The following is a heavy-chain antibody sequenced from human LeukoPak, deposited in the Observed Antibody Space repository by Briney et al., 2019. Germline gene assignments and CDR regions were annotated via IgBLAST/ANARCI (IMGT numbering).Heavy chain of an antibody. D-gene: IGHD2-2*01. CDR3: ARGLAVVVPAAIGY. CDR1: GGTFSSYA. Sequence: ASVKVSCKASGGTFSSYAISWVRQAPGQGLEWMGWINPNSGGTNYAQKFQGRVTMTRDTSISTAYMELSRLRSDDTAVYYCARGLAVVVPAAIGYWGQGTLVTVSS. CDR2: INPNSGGT. V-gene: IGHV1-2*02. J-gene: IGHJ4*02.